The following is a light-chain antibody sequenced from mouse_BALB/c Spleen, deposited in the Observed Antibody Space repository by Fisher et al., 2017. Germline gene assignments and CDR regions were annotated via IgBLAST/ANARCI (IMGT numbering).Light chain of an antibody. V-gene: IGKV4-63*01. J-gene: IGKJ4*01. CDR1: SSVSS. Sequence: DIVLTQTTAIMSASPGEKVTMTCRASSSVSSSYLHWYQQKSGASPKLWIYDTSKLASGVPGRFSGSGSGNSYSLTISSMEAEDVATYYCFQGSGYPFTFGSGTKLEIK. CDR2: DTS. CDR3: FQGSGYPFT.